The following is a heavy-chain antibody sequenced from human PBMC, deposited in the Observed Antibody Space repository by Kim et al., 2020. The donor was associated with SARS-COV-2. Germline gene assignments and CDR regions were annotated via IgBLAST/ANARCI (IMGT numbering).Heavy chain of an antibody. CDR3: ARGAGYSSSWYAPGGWFDP. J-gene: IGHJ5*02. V-gene: IGHV4-34*01. CDR1: GGSFSGYY. D-gene: IGHD6-13*01. Sequence: SETLSLTCAVYGGSFSGYYWSWIRQPPGKGLEWIGEINHSGSTNYNPSLKSRVTISVDTSKNQFSLKLSSVTAADTAVYYCARGAGYSSSWYAPGGWFDP. CDR2: INHSGST.